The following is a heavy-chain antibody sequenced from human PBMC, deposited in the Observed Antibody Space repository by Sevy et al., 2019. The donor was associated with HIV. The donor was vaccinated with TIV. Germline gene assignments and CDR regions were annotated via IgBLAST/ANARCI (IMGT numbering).Heavy chain of an antibody. CDR2: IYPTDSHI. CDR1: GYNFSGYW. D-gene: IGHD3-22*01. V-gene: IGHV5-51*01. J-gene: IGHJ4*02. Sequence: GESLKISCKGSGYNFSGYWVGWVRQMPGKGLEWMGIIYPTDSHIIYSPSLQGQVTISVDKSITTAYPQWRSLKTSDTAMYYCARSSFYYDNSGFYPFDFWGQGTLVTVSS. CDR3: ARSSFYYDNSGFYPFDF.